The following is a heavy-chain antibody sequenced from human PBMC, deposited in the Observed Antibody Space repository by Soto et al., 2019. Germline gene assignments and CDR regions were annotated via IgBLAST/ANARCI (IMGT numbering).Heavy chain of an antibody. D-gene: IGHD3-3*01. Sequence: QLHLVQSGAVVKKPGASVTVSCSASGYPVTAYYMHWVRQAPGRGLEWMGGINPATGAAKYTQTFQGRVPMARDTAKSTGFLELRGLTSEDTAVFSWAGGGGVGVAGSAAFDMWGQGTLVTVSS. J-gene: IGHJ3*02. CDR1: GYPVTAYY. CDR2: INPATGAA. CDR3: AGGGGVGVAGSAAFDM. V-gene: IGHV1-2*02.